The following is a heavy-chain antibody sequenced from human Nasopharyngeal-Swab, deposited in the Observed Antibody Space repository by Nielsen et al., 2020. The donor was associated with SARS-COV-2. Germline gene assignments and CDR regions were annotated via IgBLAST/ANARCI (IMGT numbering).Heavy chain of an antibody. D-gene: IGHD6-13*01. Sequence: GGSLRLSCAASGFTFSSYAMHWVRQAPGKGLEYVSAISSNGGSTYYANSVKGRFTISRDNSKNTLYLQMGSLRAEDMAVYYCARDKNFKAAAGTRVWFDPWGQGTLVTVSS. J-gene: IGHJ5*02. CDR1: GFTFSSYA. CDR2: ISSNGGST. V-gene: IGHV3-64*01. CDR3: ARDKNFKAAAGTRVWFDP.